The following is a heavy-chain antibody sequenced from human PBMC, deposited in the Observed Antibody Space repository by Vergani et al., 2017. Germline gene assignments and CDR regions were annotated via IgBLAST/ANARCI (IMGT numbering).Heavy chain of an antibody. Sequence: EVQLVQSGAEVKKPGESLKISCKGSGYRFTSYWIGWVRQMPGKGLEWMGIIYPGDSDTRYRPSFQGQVTISADKSISTAYLQWSSLKASDTAMYYCARHYAYDSSGGDAVDIWGQGTMVTVSS. V-gene: IGHV5-51*01. CDR2: IYPGDSDT. CDR3: ARHYAYDSSGGDAVDI. J-gene: IGHJ3*02. D-gene: IGHD3-22*01. CDR1: GYRFTSYW.